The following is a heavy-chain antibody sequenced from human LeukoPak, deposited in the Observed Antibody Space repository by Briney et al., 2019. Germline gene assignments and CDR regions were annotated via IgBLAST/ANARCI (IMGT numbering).Heavy chain of an antibody. D-gene: IGHD3-22*01. Sequence: GGSLRLSCAASGFTFSSYSMNWVRQAPGRGLEWVSSISSDSNYVYYADSVKGRFTISRDNAKNSLYLQMNSLRAEDTAVYYCAKDQNNIYYDSRGGRYWGQGTLVTVSS. V-gene: IGHV3-21*01. CDR3: AKDQNNIYYDSRGGRY. CDR2: ISSDSNYV. J-gene: IGHJ4*02. CDR1: GFTFSSYS.